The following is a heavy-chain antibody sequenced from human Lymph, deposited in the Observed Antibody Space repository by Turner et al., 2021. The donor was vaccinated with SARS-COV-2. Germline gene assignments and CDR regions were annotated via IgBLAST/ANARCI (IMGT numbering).Heavy chain of an antibody. D-gene: IGHD3-10*01. CDR1: GFTFSRYG. J-gene: IGHJ4*02. Sequence: QVQLVESGGGVVKPGGSLSPSCAASGFTFSRYGMHWVRQAPGKGLEWVAVIWYDGSNEYYADSVKGRFTIARDNSKNTLYLQMNSLKAEDTAVYYCARDLRFGELPAADHWGQGTLVTVSS. CDR2: IWYDGSNE. V-gene: IGHV3-33*01. CDR3: ARDLRFGELPAADH.